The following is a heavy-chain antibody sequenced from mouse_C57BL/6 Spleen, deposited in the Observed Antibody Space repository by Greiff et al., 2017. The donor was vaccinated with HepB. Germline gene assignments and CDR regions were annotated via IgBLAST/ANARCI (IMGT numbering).Heavy chain of an antibody. CDR1: GYTFTSYW. D-gene: IGHD1-1*01. CDR3: ARPDYYGSSRGFAY. V-gene: IGHV1-69*01. J-gene: IGHJ3*01. Sequence: VQLQQPGAELVMPGASVKLSCKASGYTFTSYWMHWVKQRPGQGLEWIGEIDPSDSYTNYNQKFKGKSTLTVDKSSSTAYMQLSSLTSEGCAVYYCARPDYYGSSRGFAYWGQGTLVTVSA. CDR2: IDPSDSYT.